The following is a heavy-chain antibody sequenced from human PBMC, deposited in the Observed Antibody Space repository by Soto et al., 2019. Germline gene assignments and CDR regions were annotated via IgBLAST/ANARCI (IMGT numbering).Heavy chain of an antibody. J-gene: IGHJ5*02. CDR3: TRDASRDSSARGWFDP. CDR2: ISSNSAYI. D-gene: IGHD6-13*01. V-gene: IGHV3-21*01. Sequence: GSLRLSCAASGFTFRSFTMNWVRQAPGKGLEWVSTISSNSAYIYYTDALRGRFTISRDNAKNSLHLQMNSLRADDTAVYYCTRDASRDSSARGWFDPWGPGTLVTVSS. CDR1: GFTFRSFT.